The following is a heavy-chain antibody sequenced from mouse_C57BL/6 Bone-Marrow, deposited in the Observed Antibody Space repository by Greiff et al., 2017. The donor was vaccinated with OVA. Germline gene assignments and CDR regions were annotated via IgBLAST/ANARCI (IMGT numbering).Heavy chain of an antibody. V-gene: IGHV3-6*01. J-gene: IGHJ2*01. CDR2: ISYDGSN. Sequence: DVHLVESGPGLVKPSQSLSLTCSVTGYSITSGYYWNWIRQFPGNKLEWMGYISYDGSNNYNPSLKNRISITRDTSKNQFFLKLNSVTTEDTATYYCASDLTYYFDYWGQGTTLTVSS. CDR3: ASDLTYYFDY. D-gene: IGHD2-12*01. CDR1: GYSITSGYY.